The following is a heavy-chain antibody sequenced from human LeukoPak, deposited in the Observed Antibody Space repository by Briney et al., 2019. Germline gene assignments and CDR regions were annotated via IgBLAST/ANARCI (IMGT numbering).Heavy chain of an antibody. D-gene: IGHD3-22*01. CDR3: ARITGYDSSGYYVDY. V-gene: IGHV2-70*11. CDR2: IDWDDDK. Sequence: SGLTLVNPTQTLTLSCTFSGFLLSTSGMCLSWIRQPPGKALEWLARIDWDDDKYYSTSLKTRLTISKDTSKNQVVLTMTNMDPVDTATYYCARITGYDSSGYYVDYWGQGTLVTVSS. CDR1: GFLLSTSGMC. J-gene: IGHJ4*02.